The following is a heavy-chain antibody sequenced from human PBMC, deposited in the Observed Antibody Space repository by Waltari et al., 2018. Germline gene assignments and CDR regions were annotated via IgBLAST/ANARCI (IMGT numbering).Heavy chain of an antibody. V-gene: IGHV4-38-2*01. Sequence: QVQLQESGPGLVKPSETLSLTCAVSGYSISSGYYWGWIRQPPGKGLEWIGSIYHSGSTYDNPSLKSRVTISVDTSKNQFSLKLSSVTAADTAVYYCARAPGRPGGMDVWGQGTTVTVSS. D-gene: IGHD2-15*01. CDR3: ARAPGRPGGMDV. CDR2: IYHSGST. J-gene: IGHJ6*02. CDR1: GYSISSGYY.